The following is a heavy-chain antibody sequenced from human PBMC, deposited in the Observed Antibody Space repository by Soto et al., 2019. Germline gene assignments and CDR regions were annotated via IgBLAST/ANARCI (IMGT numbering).Heavy chain of an antibody. CDR3: ARRWIQGPIHY. CDR1: GYSISSSNW. D-gene: IGHD2-21*01. CDR2: IYYSGTT. V-gene: IGHV4-28*01. J-gene: IGHJ4*02. Sequence: QVQLQESGPGLVKPSDTLSLTCAVSGYSISSSNWWGWIRQPPGKGLEWIGYIYYSGTTYYNPSLMSRVTMSVDTAKTQFSLKLTAGTAVDTAVYYCARRWIQGPIHYWGQGTLVTVSS.